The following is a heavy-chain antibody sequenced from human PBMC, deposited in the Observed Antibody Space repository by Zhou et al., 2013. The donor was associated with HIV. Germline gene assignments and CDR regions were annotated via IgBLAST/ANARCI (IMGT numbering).Heavy chain of an antibody. CDR1: GYTFTSYD. D-gene: IGHD2-21*01. J-gene: IGHJ6*04. V-gene: IGHV1-46*01. CDR3: ATENPIKMTLIEAMDV. Sequence: QVQLVQSGAEVKKPGASVKVSCKASGYTFTSYDISWVRQAPGQGLEWMGIINPSGGSTSYAQKFQGRITMTRDTSTSTVYMELSSLRSEDTAVYYCATENPIKMTLIEAMDVWGKGTTVTVSS. CDR2: INPSGGST.